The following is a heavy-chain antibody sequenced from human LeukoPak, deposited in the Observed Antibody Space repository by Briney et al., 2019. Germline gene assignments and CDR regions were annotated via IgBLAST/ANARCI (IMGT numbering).Heavy chain of an antibody. CDR2: ISGSDDST. D-gene: IGHD2-15*01. V-gene: IGHV3-23*01. CDR3: AKSRSGGGSCYNY. J-gene: IGHJ4*02. CDR1: GFIFSNYA. Sequence: PGGYLTLSCAASGFIFSNYAMSWVRPAQGKGLEWVSTISGSDDSTYYADSVRGRFTISRDNSKNTLYLQMNSLRAEDTAVYYCAKSRSGGGSCYNYWGQGTLVTVSS.